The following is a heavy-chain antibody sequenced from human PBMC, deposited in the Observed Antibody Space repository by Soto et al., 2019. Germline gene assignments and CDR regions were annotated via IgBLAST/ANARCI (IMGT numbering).Heavy chain of an antibody. CDR2: IWYDGSNK. Sequence: GSLRLSCAASGFTFSSYGMHWVRQAPGKGLEWVAVIWYDGSNKYYADSVKGRFTISRDNSKNTLYLQMNSLRVQDTAVYYCARGRQTDGYSSGWYVLDYWGQGTLVTVSS. D-gene: IGHD6-19*01. CDR1: GFTFSSYG. J-gene: IGHJ4*02. V-gene: IGHV3-33*01. CDR3: ARGRQTDGYSSGWYVLDY.